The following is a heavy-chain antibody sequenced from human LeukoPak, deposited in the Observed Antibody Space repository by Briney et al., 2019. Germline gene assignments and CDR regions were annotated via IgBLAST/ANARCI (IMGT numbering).Heavy chain of an antibody. CDR2: INAGNGNT. J-gene: IGHJ4*02. V-gene: IGHV1-3*01. CDR1: GYTFTSYA. CDR3: ARDLGYCSGGSCYAWDY. Sequence: ASVKVSCKASGYTFTSYAMHWVRQAPVQRLEWMGWINAGNGNTKYSQKFQGRVTITRDTSASTAYMELSSLRSEDTAVYYCARDLGYCSGGSCYAWDYWGQGTLVTVSS. D-gene: IGHD2-15*01.